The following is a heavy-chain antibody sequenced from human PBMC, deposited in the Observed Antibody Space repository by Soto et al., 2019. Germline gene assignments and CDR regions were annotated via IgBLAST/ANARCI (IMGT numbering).Heavy chain of an antibody. V-gene: IGHV4-61*08. Sequence: PSETLSLTCTVSGSSISSGGYYWSWIRQHPGKGLEWIGYIYYSGSTNYNPSLKSRVTISVDTSKNQFSLKLSSVTAADTAVYYCASSHMTTFWFDPWGQGTLVTVSS. D-gene: IGHD4-4*01. CDR1: GSSISSGGYY. CDR2: IYYSGST. CDR3: ASSHMTTFWFDP. J-gene: IGHJ5*02.